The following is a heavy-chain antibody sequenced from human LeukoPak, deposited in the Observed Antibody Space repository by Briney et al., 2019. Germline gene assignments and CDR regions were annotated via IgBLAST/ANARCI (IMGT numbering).Heavy chain of an antibody. J-gene: IGHJ6*03. D-gene: IGHD6-25*01. CDR1: GGSINSGTYS. CDR3: ASGATSWAHMDV. V-gene: IGHV4-30-2*02. Sequence: SETLSLTCAVSGGSINSGTYSWSWIRLPPGKGLEWIGYIYHSGSTYYSPSLKSRATISIDRSKNQFSLRLSSVTAADTAVYYCASGATSWAHMDVWGKGTTVTVSS. CDR2: IYHSGST.